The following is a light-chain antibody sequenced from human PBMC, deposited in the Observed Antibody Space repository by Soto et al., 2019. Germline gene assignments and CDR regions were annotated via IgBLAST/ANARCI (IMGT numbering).Light chain of an antibody. J-gene: IGKJ3*01. V-gene: IGKV1-33*01. CDR2: DAS. CDR1: QDISIW. CDR3: QHYDRFSFT. Sequence: DTKMPHSPSSLLAFVGDGVPLTGQASQDISIWLNWYQQKPGKAPKLLIYDASNLETGVPSRFSGSGSGTDFTFTISSLQPEDIATYYCQHYDRFSFTFGPGTKVRIK.